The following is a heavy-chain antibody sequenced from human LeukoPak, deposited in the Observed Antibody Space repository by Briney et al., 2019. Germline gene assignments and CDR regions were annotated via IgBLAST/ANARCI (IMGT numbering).Heavy chain of an antibody. J-gene: IGHJ5*02. D-gene: IGHD6-19*01. CDR2: INPNSGGT. V-gene: IGHV1-2*02. Sequence: ASVKVSCKASGYTFTGYYMHWVRQAPGQGLEGMGWINPNSGGTNYAQKFQGRVTMTRDTSISTAYMELSRLRSDDTAVYYCARVIAVAGFFYNWFDPWGQGTLVTVSS. CDR1: GYTFTGYY. CDR3: ARVIAVAGFFYNWFDP.